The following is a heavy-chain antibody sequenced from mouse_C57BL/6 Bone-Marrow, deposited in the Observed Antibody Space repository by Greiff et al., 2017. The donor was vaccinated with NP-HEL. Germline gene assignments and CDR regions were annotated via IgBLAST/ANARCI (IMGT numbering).Heavy chain of an antibody. CDR2: ISSGSSTI. J-gene: IGHJ4*01. CDR3: ARLRRYYAMDY. Sequence: EVKVVESGGGLVKPGGSLKLSCAASGFTFSDYGMHWVRQAPEKGLEWVAYISSGSSTIYYADTVKGRFTISRDNAKNTLFLQMTSLRSEDTAMYYCARLRRYYAMDYWGQGTSVTVSS. CDR1: GFTFSDYG. V-gene: IGHV5-17*01. D-gene: IGHD2-4*01.